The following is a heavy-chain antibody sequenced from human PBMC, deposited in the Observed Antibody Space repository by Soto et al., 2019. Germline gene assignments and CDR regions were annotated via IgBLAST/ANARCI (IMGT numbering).Heavy chain of an antibody. CDR1: GFTFSNYA. D-gene: IGHD6-13*01. CDR2: ISGRGGRA. V-gene: IGHV3-23*01. CDR3: AQIWQQLYF. Sequence: EVQLLVSGGDLVQPGGSLRLSCAASGFTFSNYAMSWVRQAPGKGLEWVSPISGRGGRAYYADSVKGLFTTTSDNSKKTQNLQMNSHRAEDTGVYDCAQIWQQLYFGGQGTLVIVSS. J-gene: IGHJ4*02.